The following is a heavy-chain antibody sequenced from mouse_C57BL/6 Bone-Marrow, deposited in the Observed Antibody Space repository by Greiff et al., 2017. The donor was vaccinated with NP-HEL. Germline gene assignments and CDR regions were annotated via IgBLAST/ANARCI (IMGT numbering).Heavy chain of an antibody. CDR2: IDPSDSYT. V-gene: IGHV1-50*01. D-gene: IGHD2-4*01. CDR3: AREGIYYDYFYWYFDV. J-gene: IGHJ1*03. CDR1: GYTFTSYW. Sequence: QVQLQQPGAELVKPGASVKLSCKASGYTFTSYWMQWVKQRPGQGLEWIGEIDPSDSYTNYIQKFKGKATLTVDTSSSTAYMQLSSLTSEDSAVYYCAREGIYYDYFYWYFDVWGTGTTVTVSS.